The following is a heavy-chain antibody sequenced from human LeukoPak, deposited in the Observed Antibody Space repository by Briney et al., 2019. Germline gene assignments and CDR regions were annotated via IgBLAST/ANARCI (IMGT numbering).Heavy chain of an antibody. V-gene: IGHV3-48*01. D-gene: IGHD3-3*01. CDR3: ARYDFWSGSDY. Sequence: SVKGRSTISRDNAKNSLYLQMNSLRAEDTAVYYCARYDFWSGSDYWGQGTLVTVYS. J-gene: IGHJ4*02.